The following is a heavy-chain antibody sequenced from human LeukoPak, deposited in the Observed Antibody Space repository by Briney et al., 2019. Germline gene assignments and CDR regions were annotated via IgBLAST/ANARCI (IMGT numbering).Heavy chain of an antibody. Sequence: GGSLRLSCAASGFTFSRYWMSWVRQAPGKGLEWVANIKQDGSEKYYVDSVKGRFTISRDNAKNSLYLQMNSLRAEDTAVYYCARDRYAATGPRDFDSWGQGTLVTVSS. CDR2: IKQDGSEK. CDR3: ARDRYAATGPRDFDS. J-gene: IGHJ4*02. CDR1: GFTFSRYW. V-gene: IGHV3-7*01. D-gene: IGHD6-13*01.